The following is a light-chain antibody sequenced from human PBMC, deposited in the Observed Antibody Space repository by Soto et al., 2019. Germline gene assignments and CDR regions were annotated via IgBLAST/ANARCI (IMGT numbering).Light chain of an antibody. CDR1: QSVGNN. CDR2: AAS. J-gene: IGKJ1*01. V-gene: IGKV3-15*01. CDR3: QQYNNWPPWT. Sequence: EIVLTQSPAALSVSPGERVTLSCRSSQSVGNNLAWYQQRPGQGPRLLIYAASDRATDIPVRFSGSGSGTEFTLTISSLQSEDFAVYYGQQYNNWPPWTFGRGTKVEI.